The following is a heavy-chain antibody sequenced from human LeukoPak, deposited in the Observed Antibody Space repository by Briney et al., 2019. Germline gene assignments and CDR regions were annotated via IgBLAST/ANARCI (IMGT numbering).Heavy chain of an antibody. CDR3: ARVGPNWNNFDY. D-gene: IGHD1/OR15-1a*01. CDR1: GFTFSSYE. CDR2: IGSSGRAL. V-gene: IGHV3-48*03. J-gene: IGHJ4*02. Sequence: PGGSLRLSCAASGFTFSSYEMNWVRQAPGKGLERVSYIGSSGRALYYADSVKGRFTISRDNAKNSLYLQLNSLRDEDTAVYYCARVGPNWNNFDYWGQGTLVTVSS.